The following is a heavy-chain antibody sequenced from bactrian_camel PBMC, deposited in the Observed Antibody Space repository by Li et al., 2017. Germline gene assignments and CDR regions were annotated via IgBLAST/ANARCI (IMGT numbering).Heavy chain of an antibody. J-gene: IGHJ6*01. V-gene: IGHV3S63*01. D-gene: IGHD1*01. CDR2: LYGDNAMI. CDR1: GCAGNCNS. Sequence: HVQLVESGGGSVQVGGSLRLSCEASGCAGNCNSMGWFRLVPGKEREGVATLYGDNAMIKYADSVKERFTIARDIAKNTLYLQMDNLKPEDTAMYHCAAVPNCYVGSSNRDESFGTWGQGTQVTVS. CDR3: AAVPNCYVGSSNRDESFGT.